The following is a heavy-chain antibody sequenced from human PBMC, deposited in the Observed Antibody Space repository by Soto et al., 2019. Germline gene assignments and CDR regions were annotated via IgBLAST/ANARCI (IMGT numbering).Heavy chain of an antibody. CDR2: ISAYNGNT. Sequence: GASVKVSCKASGYTFTSYGISWVRQAPGQGLERMGWISAYNGNTNYAQKLQGRVTMTTDTSTSTAYMELRSLRSDDTAVYYCARSWSITIYGETELDPEYGMDVWGQGTTVTVSS. D-gene: IGHD3-10*02. J-gene: IGHJ6*02. V-gene: IGHV1-18*01. CDR1: GYTFTSYG. CDR3: ARSWSITIYGETELDPEYGMDV.